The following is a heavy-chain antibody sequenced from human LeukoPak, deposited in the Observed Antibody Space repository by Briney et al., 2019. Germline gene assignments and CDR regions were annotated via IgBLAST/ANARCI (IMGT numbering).Heavy chain of an antibody. CDR1: GYTFTSYY. J-gene: IGHJ4*02. CDR2: INPSGGST. D-gene: IGHD3-22*01. V-gene: IGHV1-46*01. Sequence: GASVKVSCKASGYTFTSYYMHWVRQAPGQGREWMGIINPSGGSTSYAQKFQGRVTMTRDTSTSTVYMELSSLRSEDTAVYYCARDSAAVERGYYYDSSGYYFDYWGQGTLVTVSS. CDR3: ARDSAAVERGYYYDSSGYYFDY.